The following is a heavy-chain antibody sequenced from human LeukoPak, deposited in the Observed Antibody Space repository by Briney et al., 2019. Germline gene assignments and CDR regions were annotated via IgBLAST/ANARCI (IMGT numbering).Heavy chain of an antibody. Sequence: PGGTLRLSCAASGFSFSSHGMSWVRQAPGKGLEWVSGIIGGAGSTYHADSVKGRFTISRDNAKNSLYLQMNSLRAEDTAVYYCASTFRSTDAFDIWGQGTMVTVSS. D-gene: IGHD2/OR15-2a*01. CDR2: IIGGAGST. V-gene: IGHV3-23*01. J-gene: IGHJ3*02. CDR1: GFSFSSHG. CDR3: ASTFRSTDAFDI.